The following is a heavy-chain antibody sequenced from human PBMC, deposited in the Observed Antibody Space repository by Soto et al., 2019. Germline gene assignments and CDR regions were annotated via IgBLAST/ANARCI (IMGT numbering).Heavy chain of an antibody. Sequence: PGGSLRLSCAASGFTFSNAWMSWVRQAPGKGLEWVGRIKSKTAGGTTDYAAPVKGRFTIPRDDSKNTLYLQMNSLRAEDTAVYYCAKSSSLSGYDHHFDYWGQGTRVTVSS. CDR2: IKSKTAGGTT. D-gene: IGHD5-12*01. J-gene: IGHJ4*02. CDR1: GFTFSNAW. V-gene: IGHV3-15*01. CDR3: AKSSSLSGYDHHFDY.